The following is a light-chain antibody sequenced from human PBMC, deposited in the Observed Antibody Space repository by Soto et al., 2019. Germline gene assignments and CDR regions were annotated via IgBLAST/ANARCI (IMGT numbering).Light chain of an antibody. J-gene: IGLJ2*01. CDR2: EVS. CDR1: SSDVGGYKY. Sequence: QSALTQPASVSGSPGQSITISCTGTSSDVGGYKYVSWYQQHPDKAPKLIIFEVSNRPSGISSRFSGSKSGNTASLTISGGQCENAGDYKCARRTSSRNYRIFRRGT. V-gene: IGLV2-14*01. CDR3: ARRTSSRNYRI.